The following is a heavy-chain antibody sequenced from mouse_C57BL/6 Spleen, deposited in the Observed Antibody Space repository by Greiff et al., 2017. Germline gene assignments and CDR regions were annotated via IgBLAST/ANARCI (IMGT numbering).Heavy chain of an antibody. Sequence: VQLLQPGAELVKPGASVKMSCKASGYTFTSYWITWVKQRPGQGLEWIGDIYPGSGSTNYNEKFKRKATLTVATSSSTAYMQLSSLTSEDSAVXCCGRRDYAAFDYWGQGTTVTVSS. V-gene: IGHV1-55*01. J-gene: IGHJ4*01. D-gene: IGHD2-4*01. CDR2: IYPGSGST. CDR1: GYTFTSYW. CDR3: GRRDYAAFDY.